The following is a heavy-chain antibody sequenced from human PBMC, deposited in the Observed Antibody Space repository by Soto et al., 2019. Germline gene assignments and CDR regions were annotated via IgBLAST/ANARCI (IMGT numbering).Heavy chain of an antibody. V-gene: IGHV4-59*01. CDR3: DRVLDWMGFDP. CDR2: IYYSGST. J-gene: IGHJ5*02. Sequence: PSETLSLTCTVSGGSTSSYYWSWVRQPPGKGLEWIGYIYYSGSTNYNPSLKSRVTISVDTSKNQFSLKLSSVTAADTAAYYCDRVLDWMGFDPWGQGTLVTVSS. D-gene: IGHD2-2*03. CDR1: GGSTSSYY.